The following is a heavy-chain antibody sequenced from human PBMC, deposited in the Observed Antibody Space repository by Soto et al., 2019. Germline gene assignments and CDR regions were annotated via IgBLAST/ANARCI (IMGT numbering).Heavy chain of an antibody. Sequence: GSLRLSCAASGFTFSSYAMSWVRQAPGKGLEWVSAISYDGGSTYYADSVKGRFTISRDNSKNTLYLQMNSLRAEDTAVYYCAREGKVELLEFDYWGQGTLVTVSS. V-gene: IGHV3-23*01. CDR2: ISYDGGST. J-gene: IGHJ4*02. D-gene: IGHD1-7*01. CDR3: AREGKVELLEFDY. CDR1: GFTFSSYA.